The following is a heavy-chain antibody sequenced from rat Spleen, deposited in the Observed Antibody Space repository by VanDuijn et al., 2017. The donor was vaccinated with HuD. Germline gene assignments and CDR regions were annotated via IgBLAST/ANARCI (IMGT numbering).Heavy chain of an antibody. V-gene: IGHV5-20*01. CDR3: TTGLQ. D-gene: IGHD1-1*01. CDR1: GFTFNDHF. J-gene: IGHJ2*01. CDR2: ISSDGGRN. Sequence: EVQLVESGGGLVQPGRSLKLSCAASGFTFNDHFMAWVRQAPTKGLEWVATISSDGGRNFYRDSVKGRFTISRDNAKSSLYLQMDSLRSGDTATYYCTTGLQWGQGVMVTVSS.